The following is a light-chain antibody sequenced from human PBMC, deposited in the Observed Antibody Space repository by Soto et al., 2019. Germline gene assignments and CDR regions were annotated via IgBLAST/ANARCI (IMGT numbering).Light chain of an antibody. CDR3: QQHGQWPIT. Sequence: EIALTQSPAPLYLSPGETATLSCRASQSISSFLAWYHQKPGQAPRLLIYDASDRAPGIPARFSGSGSGTNFTLTITSLQPEDFATYYCQQHGQWPITFGQGTRLEIK. CDR1: QSISSF. J-gene: IGKJ5*01. V-gene: IGKV3-11*01. CDR2: DAS.